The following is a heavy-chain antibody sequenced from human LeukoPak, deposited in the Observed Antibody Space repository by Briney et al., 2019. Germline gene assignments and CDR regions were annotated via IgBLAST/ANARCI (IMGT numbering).Heavy chain of an antibody. Sequence: PGGSLRLSCAASGFTFSSYSMNWVRQAPGKGREWVSSISSSSSYIYYADSVKGRFTISRDNAKNSLYLQMNSLRAEDTAVYYCASTLQSGNFDWLLEGRFDYWGQGTLVTVSS. V-gene: IGHV3-21*01. J-gene: IGHJ4*02. CDR2: ISSSSSYI. CDR3: ASTLQSGNFDWLLEGRFDY. D-gene: IGHD3-9*01. CDR1: GFTFSSYS.